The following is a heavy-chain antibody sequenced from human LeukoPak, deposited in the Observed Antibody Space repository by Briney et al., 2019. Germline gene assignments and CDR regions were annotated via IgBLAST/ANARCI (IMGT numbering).Heavy chain of an antibody. CDR3: ARVVPGTGPNWFDP. Sequence: KTGGSLRLSCAASGFTFSSYSMNWVRQAPGKGLEWVSSISSSSSYIYYADSVKGRFTISRDNAKNSLYLQMNSLRAEDTAMYYCARVVPGTGPNWFDPWGQGTLVTVSS. D-gene: IGHD3-10*02. CDR2: ISSSSSYI. J-gene: IGHJ5*02. CDR1: GFTFSSYS. V-gene: IGHV3-21*01.